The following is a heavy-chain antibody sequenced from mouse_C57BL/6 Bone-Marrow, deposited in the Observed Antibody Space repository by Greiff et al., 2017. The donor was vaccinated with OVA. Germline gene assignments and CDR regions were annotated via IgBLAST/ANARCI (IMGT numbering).Heavy chain of an antibody. CDR1: GYSITSGYY. CDR3: AGRNYYGSSYPWYFDV. CDR2: ISYDGSN. V-gene: IGHV3-6*01. J-gene: IGHJ1*03. Sequence: VQLQQSGPGLVKPSQSLSLTCSVTGYSITSGYYWNWIRQFPGNKLEWMGYISYDGSNNYNPSLKNRISITRDTSKNQFFLKLNSVTTEDTATYYCAGRNYYGSSYPWYFDVWGTGTTVTVSS. D-gene: IGHD1-1*01.